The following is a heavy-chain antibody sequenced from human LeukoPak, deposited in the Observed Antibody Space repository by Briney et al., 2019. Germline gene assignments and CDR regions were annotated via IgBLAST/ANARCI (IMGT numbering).Heavy chain of an antibody. Sequence: GESLKISCKGSGYSFTSYWIGWVRQMPGKGLEWMGIIYPGDSDTGYSPSFQGQVTISADKSISTAYLQWSSLKASDTAMYYCARLYLRSSGAFDIWGQGTMVTVSS. CDR1: GYSFTSYW. D-gene: IGHD6-6*01. V-gene: IGHV5-51*01. CDR3: ARLYLRSSGAFDI. CDR2: IYPGDSDT. J-gene: IGHJ3*02.